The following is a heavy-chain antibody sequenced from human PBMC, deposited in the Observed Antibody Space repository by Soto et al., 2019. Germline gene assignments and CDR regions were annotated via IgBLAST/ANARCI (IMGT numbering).Heavy chain of an antibody. CDR2: ISGSGGST. CDR1: GFTFSSYA. Sequence: PGGSLRLSCAASGFTFSSYAMSWVRQAPGKGLEWVSAISGSGGSTYYAESVKGRFTISRDNSKNTLYLQMNSLRAEDTAVYYCAKDQYYDSSGYPQGSTFDYWGQGTLVTVSS. V-gene: IGHV3-23*01. CDR3: AKDQYYDSSGYPQGSTFDY. D-gene: IGHD3-22*01. J-gene: IGHJ4*02.